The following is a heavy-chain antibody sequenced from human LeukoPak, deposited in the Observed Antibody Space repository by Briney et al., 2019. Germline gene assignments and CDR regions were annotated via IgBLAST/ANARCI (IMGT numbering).Heavy chain of an antibody. V-gene: IGHV3-23*01. CDR2: ISFNGGSA. CDR3: AKHYYENSGENDY. J-gene: IGHJ4*02. Sequence: GGSLRLSCAASGFTFGSYAMSWVRQAPGKGVEWVSAISFNGGSAYYADSVKGRFTISRDNSKNTLYLQMNSLRAEDTAVYYCAKHYYENSGENDYWGQGTLVTVSS. CDR1: GFTFGSYA. D-gene: IGHD3-22*01.